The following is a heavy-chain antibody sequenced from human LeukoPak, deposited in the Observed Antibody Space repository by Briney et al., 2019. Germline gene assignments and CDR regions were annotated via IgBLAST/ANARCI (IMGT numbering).Heavy chain of an antibody. J-gene: IGHJ6*03. D-gene: IGHD3-22*01. V-gene: IGHV3-49*04. CDR1: GFTFGDFP. CDR2: IRSKHYGGTT. CDR3: AKVTGCDSRAYYYMDV. Sequence: PGRSLRLSCTTSGFTFGDFPMSWVRQAPGKGLEWVGFIRSKHYGGTTEYAASVKGRFTISRDNSKNTLYLQMNSLRAEDTAVYYCAKVTGCDSRAYYYMDVRGKGTTVTVSS.